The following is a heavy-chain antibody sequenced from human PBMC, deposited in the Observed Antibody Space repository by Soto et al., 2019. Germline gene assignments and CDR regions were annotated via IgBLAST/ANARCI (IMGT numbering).Heavy chain of an antibody. CDR3: ARLLYYDSSGYPVDY. Sequence: QVQLVQSGAEVKKPGSSVKVSCKASGGTFSSYLSWVRQAPGQGLEWMGRIIPILGIANYAQKFQGRVTITADKSTSTAYMELSSLRSEDTAVYYCARLLYYDSSGYPVDYWGQGTLVTVSS. CDR2: IIPILGIA. V-gene: IGHV1-69*02. CDR1: GGTFSSYL. J-gene: IGHJ4*02. D-gene: IGHD3-22*01.